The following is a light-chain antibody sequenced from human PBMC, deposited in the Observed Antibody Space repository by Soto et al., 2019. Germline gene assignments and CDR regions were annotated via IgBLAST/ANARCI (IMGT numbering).Light chain of an antibody. CDR3: QQYDTWPS. J-gene: IGKJ2*01. Sequence: EIEMTQSPAMLSVSPGETVALSCRASQSVDINLAWYQQKGVQAPRLLISGPSSRATGIPVRFSGSGSGTDFTLTISGLQSEDFAVYFCQQYDTWPSFGQGTKLQIK. V-gene: IGKV3-15*01. CDR1: QSVDIN. CDR2: GPS.